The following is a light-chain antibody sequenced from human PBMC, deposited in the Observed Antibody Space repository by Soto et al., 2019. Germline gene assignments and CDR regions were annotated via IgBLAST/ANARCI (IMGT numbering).Light chain of an antibody. J-gene: IGLJ1*01. CDR3: SSYAGSNNLV. CDR1: SSDVGGYNY. Sequence: QSALTQPPSASGSPGQSVTISCTGTSSDVGGYNYVSWYQQHPGKAPKLMIYEVSKRPSGVPDRFSGSKSGNTASLTVPGLQAEDEADYYCSSYAGSNNLVFGTGTKVT. V-gene: IGLV2-8*01. CDR2: EVS.